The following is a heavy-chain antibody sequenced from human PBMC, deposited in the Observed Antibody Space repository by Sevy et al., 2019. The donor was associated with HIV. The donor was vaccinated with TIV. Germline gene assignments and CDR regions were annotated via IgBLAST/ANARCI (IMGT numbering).Heavy chain of an antibody. CDR2: INWNGGST. Sequence: GGSLRLSCAASGFTFDDYGMSWVRQAPGKGLEWVSGINWNGGSTGYADSVKGRFTISRDNAKNPLYLQMNSLRAEDTALYYCARDGRGYYDSSGYYDIWGQGTMVTVSS. CDR1: GFTFDDYG. D-gene: IGHD3-22*01. CDR3: ARDGRGYYDSSGYYDI. J-gene: IGHJ3*02. V-gene: IGHV3-20*04.